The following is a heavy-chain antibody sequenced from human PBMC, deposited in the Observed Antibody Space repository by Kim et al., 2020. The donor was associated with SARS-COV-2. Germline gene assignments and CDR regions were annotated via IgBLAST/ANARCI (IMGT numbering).Heavy chain of an antibody. Sequence: SVKVSCKASGGTFSSYAISWVRQAPGQGLEWMGGIIPIFGTENYAQKLQGRVTLTADESTSTADMELSSLRSEDTAVYYCARSGDPSYYYYGMDLWGQGTPVTVSS. J-gene: IGHJ6*02. CDR2: IIPIFGTE. CDR1: GGTFSSYA. CDR3: ARSGDPSYYYYGMDL. V-gene: IGHV1-69*13.